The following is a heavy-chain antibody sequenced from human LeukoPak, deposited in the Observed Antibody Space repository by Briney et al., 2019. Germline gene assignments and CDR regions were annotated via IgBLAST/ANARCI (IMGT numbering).Heavy chain of an antibody. J-gene: IGHJ4*02. D-gene: IGHD6-19*01. CDR2: ISYDGVNK. CDR3: AKRVADTGDLYDY. Sequence: GGSLRLSCAASGFTFSSYGMHWVRQAPGKGLEWVAVISYDGVNKYYSDSVKGRFTISRDNSKNTLYLQINNLRAEDTAIYYCAKRVADTGDLYDYWGQGTLVTVSS. CDR1: GFTFSSYG. V-gene: IGHV3-30*18.